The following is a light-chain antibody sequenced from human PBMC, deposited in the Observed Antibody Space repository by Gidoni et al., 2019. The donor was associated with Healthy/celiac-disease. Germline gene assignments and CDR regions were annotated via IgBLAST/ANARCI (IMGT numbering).Light chain of an antibody. Sequence: EIVLTQSQATLSFSPGERATLSCRASQSVSSYLAWYQQKPGQAPRLLIYDASNRATGIPARFSGSGSGTDFTLTISSLEPEDFAVYYCQQRSNWPPAFGQGTKLEIK. V-gene: IGKV3-11*01. CDR2: DAS. J-gene: IGKJ2*01. CDR3: QQRSNWPPA. CDR1: QSVSSY.